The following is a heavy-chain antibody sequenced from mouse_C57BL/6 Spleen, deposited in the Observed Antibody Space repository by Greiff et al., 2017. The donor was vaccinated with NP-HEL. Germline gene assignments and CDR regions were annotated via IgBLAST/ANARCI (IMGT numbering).Heavy chain of an antibody. CDR1: GFSLTSYS. CDR3: ARVMITTGYYAMDY. J-gene: IGHJ4*01. Sequence: QVQLKQSGPGLVQPSQSLSITCTVSGFSLTSYSVHWVRQSPGKGLEWLGVIWSGGSTDYNAAFISRLSISKDNSKSQVFFKMNSLQADDTAIYYCARVMITTGYYAMDYWGQGTSVTVSS. CDR2: IWSGGST. V-gene: IGHV2-2*01. D-gene: IGHD2-4*01.